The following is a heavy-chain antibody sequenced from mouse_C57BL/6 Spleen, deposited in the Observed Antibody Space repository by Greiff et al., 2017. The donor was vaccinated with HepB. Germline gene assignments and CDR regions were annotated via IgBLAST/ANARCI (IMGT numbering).Heavy chain of an antibody. D-gene: IGHD3-2*02. J-gene: IGHJ3*01. CDR3: ARGRQLRLQAWFAY. V-gene: IGHV1-26*01. CDR2: INPNNGGT. CDR1: GYTFTDYY. Sequence: EVQLQQSGPELVKPGASVKISCKASGYTFTDYYMNWVKQSHGKSLEWIGDINPNNGGTSYNQKFKGKATLTVDKSSSTAYMELRSLTSEDSAVYYCARGRQLRLQAWFAYWGQGTLVTVSA.